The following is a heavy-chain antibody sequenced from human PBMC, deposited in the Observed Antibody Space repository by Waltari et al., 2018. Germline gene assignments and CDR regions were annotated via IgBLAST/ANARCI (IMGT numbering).Heavy chain of an antibody. CDR2: MNPNSGNT. CDR1: GYTFTRYD. CDR3: ARATTHYYGMDV. Sequence: QVQLVQSGAEVKKPGASVKVSCQASGYTFTRYDLHWVRQATGQGLEWMGWMNPNSGNTGYAQKFQGRVTMTRNTSISTAYMELSSLRSEDTAVYYCARATTHYYGMDVWGQGTTVTVSS. D-gene: IGHD1-26*01. J-gene: IGHJ6*02. V-gene: IGHV1-8*01.